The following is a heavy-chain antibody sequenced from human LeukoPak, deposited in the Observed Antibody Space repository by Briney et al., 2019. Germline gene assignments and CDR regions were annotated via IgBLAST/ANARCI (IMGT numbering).Heavy chain of an antibody. CDR2: MNPKSGNT. Sequence: ASVKVSCKASGATFISYAMSWVRQAPGQGLEWMGWMNPKSGNTDYAQKFQGRLTMTRDTSTNTAYMELSGLRSDDTAVHYCARDIGGRGYDFWSGYYYYYYMDVWGKGTTVTVSS. D-gene: IGHD3-3*01. CDR3: ARDIGGRGYDFWSGYYYYYYMDV. CDR1: GATFISYA. J-gene: IGHJ6*03. V-gene: IGHV1-8*02.